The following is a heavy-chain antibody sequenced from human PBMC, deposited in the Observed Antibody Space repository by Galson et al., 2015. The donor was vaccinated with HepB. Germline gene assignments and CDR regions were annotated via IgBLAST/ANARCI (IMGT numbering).Heavy chain of an antibody. CDR3: ARTLLDGREAFDL. V-gene: IGHV3-23*01. Sequence: SLRLSCAVSGFDVRTSIMHWYRQPPGKGLEWVSAISANGVTTYYADSVKGRFTISRDNSKSILYLQMNSLRAEDTAVYYCARTLLDGREAFDLWGQGTMVTVSS. CDR2: ISANGVTT. J-gene: IGHJ3*01. D-gene: IGHD1-7*01. CDR1: GFDVRTSI.